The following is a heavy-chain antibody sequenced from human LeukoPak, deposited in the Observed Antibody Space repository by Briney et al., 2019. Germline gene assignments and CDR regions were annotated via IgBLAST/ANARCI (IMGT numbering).Heavy chain of an antibody. J-gene: IGHJ3*01. CDR2: INGDGSST. V-gene: IGHV3-74*01. CDR3: ARDPAGLSSV. D-gene: IGHD2-15*01. CDR1: RFTFSNYW. Sequence: PGGSLRLSCAASRFTFSNYWMHWVRQVPGKGLVWVSRINGDGSSTSYADSVKGRFTISRDNAKNTLYLQMNSLRAEDTAVYYCARDPAGLSSVWGQGTMVTVSS.